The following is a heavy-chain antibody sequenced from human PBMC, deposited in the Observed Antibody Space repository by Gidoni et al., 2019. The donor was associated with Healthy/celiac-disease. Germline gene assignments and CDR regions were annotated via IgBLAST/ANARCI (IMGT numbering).Heavy chain of an antibody. D-gene: IGHD3-10*01. V-gene: IGHV3-9*01. J-gene: IGHJ4*02. Sequence: EVQLVESGGGLVQPGRSLRLSCAASGFTFAEYAMHWVRQAPGKGLEWVSGISWNSGSIGYADSVKGRFTISRDNAKNSLYLQMNSLRAEDTALYYCAKDEGELGGSGSYFNYWGQGTLVTVSS. CDR3: AKDEGELGGSGSYFNY. CDR2: ISWNSGSI. CDR1: GFTFAEYA.